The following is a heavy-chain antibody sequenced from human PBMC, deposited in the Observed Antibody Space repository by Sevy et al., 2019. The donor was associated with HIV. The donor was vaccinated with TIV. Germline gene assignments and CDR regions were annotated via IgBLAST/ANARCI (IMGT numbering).Heavy chain of an antibody. V-gene: IGHV3-23*01. J-gene: IGHJ4*02. CDR2: IGGSGGST. CDR1: GFTFSSYA. D-gene: IGHD4-4*01. Sequence: GGSLRLSCAASGFTFSSYAMSWVHQAPGKGLEWVSAIGGSGGSTYYADSVKGRFTISRDNSKNTLYLQMNSLRAEDTAVSYCAKDSLQYYFDYWGQGTLVTVSS. CDR3: AKDSLQYYFDY.